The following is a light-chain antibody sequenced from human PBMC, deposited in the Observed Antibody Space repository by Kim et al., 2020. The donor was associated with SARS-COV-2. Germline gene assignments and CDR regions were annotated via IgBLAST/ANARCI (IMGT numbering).Light chain of an antibody. CDR3: SSYTSSSTYG. J-gene: IGLJ1*01. CDR1: SSDVGGYNY. Sequence: QSALTQPASVSGSPGQSITISCTGTSSDVGGYNYVSWYQQHPGKAPKVMIYEVSKRPSGVSNRFSGSKSGNTASLTISGLQAEDEADYYCSSYTSSSTYGFGTGTKVTVL. CDR2: EVS. V-gene: IGLV2-14*01.